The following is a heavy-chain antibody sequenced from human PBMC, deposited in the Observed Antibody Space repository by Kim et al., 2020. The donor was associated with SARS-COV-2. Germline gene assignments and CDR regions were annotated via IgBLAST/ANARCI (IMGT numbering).Heavy chain of an antibody. CDR3: ASGSGSYYYFDY. D-gene: IGHD1-26*01. J-gene: IGHJ4*02. V-gene: IGHV3-30*05. Sequence: YNAYSVKVRFPIARDKSKNTLDLQMNSLRAEGTAVYYCASGSGSYYYFDYWGQGTLVTVSS.